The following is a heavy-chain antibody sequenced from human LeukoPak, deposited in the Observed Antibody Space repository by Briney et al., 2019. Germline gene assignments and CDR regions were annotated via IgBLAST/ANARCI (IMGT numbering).Heavy chain of an antibody. J-gene: IGHJ4*02. CDR1: GFTFSSYS. CDR2: ISSSSSTI. V-gene: IGHV3-48*04. CDR3: ARDLGLPGD. D-gene: IGHD3-16*01. Sequence: PGGSLRLSCSASGFTFSSYSMNWVRQAPGKGLEWVSYISSSSSTIYYADSVKGRFTISRDNAKNSLYLQMNSLRAEDTAVYYCARDLGLPGDWGQGTLVTVSS.